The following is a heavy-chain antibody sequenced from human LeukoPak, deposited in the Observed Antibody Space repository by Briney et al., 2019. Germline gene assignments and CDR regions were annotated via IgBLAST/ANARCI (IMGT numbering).Heavy chain of an antibody. CDR1: GGSISSSSYY. D-gene: IGHD4-23*01. J-gene: IGHJ3*02. CDR2: IYYSGST. Sequence: SATLSLTCTVSGGSISSSSYYWGWIRQPPGKGLEWIGSIYYSGSTYYNPSLKSRVTISVDTSKNQFSLKLSSVTAADTAVYYCARRTQTTVVTPDAFDIWGQGTMVTVSS. CDR3: ARRTQTTVVTPDAFDI. V-gene: IGHV4-39*01.